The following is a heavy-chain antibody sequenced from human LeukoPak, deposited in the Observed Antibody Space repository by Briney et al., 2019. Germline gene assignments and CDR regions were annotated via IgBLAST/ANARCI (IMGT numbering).Heavy chain of an antibody. CDR2: ISTSSSYI. J-gene: IGHJ6*02. CDR1: GFTFSSYS. Sequence: GGSLRLSCAASGFTFSSYSMNWVRQAPGKGLEWVSSISTSSSYIYYADSVKGRSTISRDNAKNSLYLQMNSLRAEDTAVYYCARDYMVRGVTYYYGMDVWGQGTTVTVSS. CDR3: ARDYMVRGVTYYYGMDV. D-gene: IGHD3-10*01. V-gene: IGHV3-21*01.